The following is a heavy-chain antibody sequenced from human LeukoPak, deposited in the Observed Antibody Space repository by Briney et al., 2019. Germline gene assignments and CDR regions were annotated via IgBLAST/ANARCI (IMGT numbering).Heavy chain of an antibody. D-gene: IGHD2-21*02. CDR3: AGGVTSIFYFDY. CDR1: GGSISSGGYY. Sequence: PSETLSLTCTVSGGSISSGGYYWSWIRQHPGKGLEWIGYIYYSGSTYYNPSLKSRVTISVDTSKNQFSLKLSSVTAADTAVYYCAGGVTSIFYFDYWSQGTLVTVSS. CDR2: IYYSGST. V-gene: IGHV4-31*03. J-gene: IGHJ4*02.